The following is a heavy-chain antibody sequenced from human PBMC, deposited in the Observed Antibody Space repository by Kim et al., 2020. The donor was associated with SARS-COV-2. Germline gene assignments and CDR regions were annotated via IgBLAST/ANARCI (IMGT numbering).Heavy chain of an antibody. CDR2: ISAYNGNT. CDR1: GYTFTSYG. D-gene: IGHD5-12*01. J-gene: IGHJ4*02. V-gene: IGHV1-18*01. Sequence: ASVKVSCKASGYTFTSYGISWVRQAPGQGLEWMGWISAYNGNTNYAQKLQGRVTMTTDTSTSTAYMELRSLRSDDTAVYYCARVSGNGYDPTRYYFDYWGQGTLVTVSS. CDR3: ARVSGNGYDPTRYYFDY.